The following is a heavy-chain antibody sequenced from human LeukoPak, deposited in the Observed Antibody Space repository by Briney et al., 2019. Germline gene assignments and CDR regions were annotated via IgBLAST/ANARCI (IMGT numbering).Heavy chain of an antibody. Sequence: SGTLSLTCTVAGGAISSRSYYWGWIRQPPGKGLEWIGSIYYSGSTYYNSSLKGRVTISVDTSKNQFSLKMRSVTAADTAVYYCATVTSNNYWGQGTLVTVSS. CDR1: GGAISSRSYY. CDR2: IYYSGST. CDR3: ATVTSNNY. D-gene: IGHD2/OR15-2a*01. J-gene: IGHJ4*02. V-gene: IGHV4-39*07.